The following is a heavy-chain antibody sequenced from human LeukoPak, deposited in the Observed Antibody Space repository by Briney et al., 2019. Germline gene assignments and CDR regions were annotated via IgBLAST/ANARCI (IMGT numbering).Heavy chain of an antibody. Sequence: GGSLRLSCAASGFTFSSYAMSWVHQAPGKGLEWVSAISGSGGSTYYADSVKGRFTISRDNSKNTLYLQMNSLRAEDTAVYYCAKDHGYCSSTSCYPSENYWGQGTLVTVSS. CDR1: GFTFSSYA. V-gene: IGHV3-23*01. CDR3: AKDHGYCSSTSCYPSENY. J-gene: IGHJ4*02. D-gene: IGHD2-2*01. CDR2: ISGSGGST.